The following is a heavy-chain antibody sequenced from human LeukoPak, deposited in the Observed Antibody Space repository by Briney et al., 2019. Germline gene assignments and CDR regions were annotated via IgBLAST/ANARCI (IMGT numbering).Heavy chain of an antibody. CDR2: IYTSEST. D-gene: IGHD3-10*01. CDR3: ARGLWFGDENPPYFDY. Sequence: SETLSLTRTVSGGSISSSNYYWSWIRQPAGKGLEWIGRIYTSESTNYNPSLKSRVTISVDTSRNQFSLKLSSVTAADTAVYYCARGLWFGDENPPYFDYWGQGILVTVSS. CDR1: GGSISSSNYY. J-gene: IGHJ4*02. V-gene: IGHV4-61*02.